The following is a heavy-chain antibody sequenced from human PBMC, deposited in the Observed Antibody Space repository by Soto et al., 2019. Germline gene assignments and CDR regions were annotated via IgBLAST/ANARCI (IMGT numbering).Heavy chain of an antibody. CDR2: IYYSAST. CDR1: VGSISSYY. V-gene: IGHV4-59*01. D-gene: IGHD5-12*01. Sequence: SETLSLTCTVSVGSISSYYWSWIRQPPGKGLEWIGYIYYSASTNYNPSLKIRVTISVDTSKNQFSLKLSSVTAADTAVYYCARQTRWLQFGDAFDIWGQGTMVTVSS. CDR3: ARQTRWLQFGDAFDI. J-gene: IGHJ3*02.